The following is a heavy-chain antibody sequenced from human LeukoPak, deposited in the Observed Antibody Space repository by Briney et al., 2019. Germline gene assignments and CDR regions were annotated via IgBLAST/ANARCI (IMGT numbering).Heavy chain of an antibody. V-gene: IGHV1-69*13. CDR2: IIPIFGTA. Sequence: GASVKVSCKASGGTFSSYAISWVRQAPGQGLEWMRGIIPIFGTANYAQKFQGRVTITADESTSTAYMELSSLRSEDTAVYYCARGSLVRGVIITPGYYYYMDVWGKGTTVTVSS. CDR3: ARGSLVRGVIITPGYYYYMDV. J-gene: IGHJ6*03. CDR1: GGTFSSYA. D-gene: IGHD3-10*02.